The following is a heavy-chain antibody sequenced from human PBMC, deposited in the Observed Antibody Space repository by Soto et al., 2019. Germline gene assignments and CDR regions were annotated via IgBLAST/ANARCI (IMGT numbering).Heavy chain of an antibody. CDR2: IDPRDSYT. J-gene: IGHJ4*01. Sequence: PGESLKISCRGSGYTFTNNWISWVRQMPGKGLEWMGRIDPRDSYTNYSPSFQGHVTISVDKSDNTSYLQWSSLKASDTAMYFCARSYCLPNSCYNGYIDYWGRATLVSVSS. CDR1: GYTFTNNW. CDR3: ARSYCLPNSCYNGYIDY. D-gene: IGHD2-2*02. V-gene: IGHV5-10-1*01.